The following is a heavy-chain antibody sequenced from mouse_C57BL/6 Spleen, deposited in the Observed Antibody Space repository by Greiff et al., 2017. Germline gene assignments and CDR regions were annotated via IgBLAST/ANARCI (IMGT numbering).Heavy chain of an antibody. V-gene: IGHV1-55*01. CDR2: IYPGSGST. CDR1: GYTFTSYW. D-gene: IGHD1-1*01. CDR3: AKFYDYGRSSSPWWAY. J-gene: IGHJ3*01. Sequence: VQLQQPGAELVKPGASVKMSCKASGYTFTSYWITWVKQRPGQGLEWIGDIYPGSGSTNYNEKFKSKATLTVDTSSSTAYMPLSSLTSEDSAVYYCAKFYDYGRSSSPWWAYWGQGTLVTVSA.